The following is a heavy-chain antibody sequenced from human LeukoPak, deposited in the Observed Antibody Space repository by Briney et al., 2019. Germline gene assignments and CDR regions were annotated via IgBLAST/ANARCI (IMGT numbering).Heavy chain of an antibody. Sequence: GGSLRLSCAASGFTVSNNYMSWGRQAPGKGLEWVSVIYSSGNTYYADSVKGRFTISRDNSKNTLYLQMNSLRAEDTAVYYCARDGLDRGSREYYFDFWGQGTLVTVSS. CDR1: GFTVSNNY. CDR3: ARDGLDRGSREYYFDF. CDR2: IYSSGNT. D-gene: IGHD3/OR15-3a*01. V-gene: IGHV3-53*01. J-gene: IGHJ4*02.